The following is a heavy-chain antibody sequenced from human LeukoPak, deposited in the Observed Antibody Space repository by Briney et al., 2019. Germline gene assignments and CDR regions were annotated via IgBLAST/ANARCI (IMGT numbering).Heavy chain of an antibody. D-gene: IGHD2-15*01. CDR2: IFYSGST. CDR3: ARILDCSSSSCSYGMDV. V-gene: IGHV4-59*08. Sequence: SETLSLTCAVSGGSMSSYYWSWIRQPPGKGLEWIGYIFYSGSTDYNPSLKSRVTISVDTSKNQFSLKLSSVTAADTAVYYCARILDCSSSSCSYGMDVWGQGTTVTVPS. CDR1: GGSMSSYY. J-gene: IGHJ6*02.